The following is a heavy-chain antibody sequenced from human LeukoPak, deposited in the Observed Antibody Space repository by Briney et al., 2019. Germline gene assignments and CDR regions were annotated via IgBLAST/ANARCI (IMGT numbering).Heavy chain of an antibody. CDR2: MYLSGTT. CDR1: GDSINSLDL. Sequence: SGTLSLTCTVSGDSINSLDLWSWVRQPPGKGLEWIGEMYLSGTTDSNPSVKSRVTISIDKSKNQFFLNLSSVTAADTAVYYCAGLVGRYSSGLYYYYFDYWGQGTLVTVSS. V-gene: IGHV4-4*02. D-gene: IGHD3-22*01. CDR3: AGLVGRYSSGLYYYYFDY. J-gene: IGHJ4*02.